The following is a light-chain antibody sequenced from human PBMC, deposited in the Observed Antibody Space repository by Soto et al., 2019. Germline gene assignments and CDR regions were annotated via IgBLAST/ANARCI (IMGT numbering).Light chain of an antibody. CDR2: DAS. J-gene: IGKJ1*01. CDR1: QTVRNNY. Sequence: EFVLTQSPGTLSLSPGEGATLSCRASQTVRNNYLAWYQQKPGQAPRLLIYDASSRATGIPDRFSGGGSGTDFTLTISRLEPEDFAVYYCQQYRSSPWTFGQGTKVDIK. CDR3: QQYRSSPWT. V-gene: IGKV3-20*01.